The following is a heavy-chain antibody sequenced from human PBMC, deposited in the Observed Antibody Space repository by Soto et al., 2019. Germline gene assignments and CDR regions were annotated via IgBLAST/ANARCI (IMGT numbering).Heavy chain of an antibody. CDR2: ISGSGSGT. D-gene: IGHD4-17*01. V-gene: IGHV3-23*01. CDR3: AKDYGDLPFDY. Sequence: GGSLRLSCAASGFTFNTYAMSWVRQAPGKGLEWVSAISGSGSGTYYADSVKGRFTISRDNSKYTLYLQMHSLRAEDTAVYYCAKDYGDLPFDYWGQGTLVTVSS. CDR1: GFTFNTYA. J-gene: IGHJ4*02.